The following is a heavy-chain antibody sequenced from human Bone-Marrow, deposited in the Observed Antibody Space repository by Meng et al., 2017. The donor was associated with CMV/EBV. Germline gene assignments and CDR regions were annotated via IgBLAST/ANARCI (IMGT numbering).Heavy chain of an antibody. V-gene: IGHV3-21*01. Sequence: LSLTCAASGFTFSSFSMNWVRQAPGKGLEWLSSISSSQKYKHYADSVRGRFTISRDNAKNSLYLQMNSLRAEDTAVYYCASPYQLQPERGGYGTGLDAFDIWGQGTMVTVSS. D-gene: IGHD2-2*01. CDR3: ASPYQLQPERGGYGTGLDAFDI. J-gene: IGHJ3*02. CDR2: ISSSQKYK. CDR1: GFTFSSFS.